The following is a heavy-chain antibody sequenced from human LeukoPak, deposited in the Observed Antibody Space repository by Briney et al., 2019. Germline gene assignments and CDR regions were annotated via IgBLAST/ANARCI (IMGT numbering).Heavy chain of an antibody. Sequence: SQTLSLTCTVSGGSISSGGYYWSWIRQHPGKGLEWIGYIYYSGSTYYNPSLKSRVTISVDTSKNQFSLKLSSVTAAGTAVYYCARGRSGSYFDYWGQGTLVTVSS. V-gene: IGHV4-31*03. D-gene: IGHD1-26*01. CDR1: GGSISSGGYY. CDR2: IYYSGST. CDR3: ARGRSGSYFDY. J-gene: IGHJ4*02.